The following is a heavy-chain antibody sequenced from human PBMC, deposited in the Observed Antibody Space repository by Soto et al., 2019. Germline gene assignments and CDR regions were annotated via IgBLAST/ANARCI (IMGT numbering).Heavy chain of an antibody. J-gene: IGHJ6*02. V-gene: IGHV4-59*01. CDR3: ARDGAFRYSSGWGYYYYGMDV. CDR1: GGSISSYY. CDR2: IYYSGST. Sequence: NPSETLSLTCTVSGGSISSYYWSWIRQPPGKGLEWIGYIYYSGSTNYNPSLKSRVTISVDTSKNQFSLKLSSVTAADTAVYYCARDGAFRYSSGWGYYYYGMDVWGQGTTVTVSS. D-gene: IGHD6-19*01.